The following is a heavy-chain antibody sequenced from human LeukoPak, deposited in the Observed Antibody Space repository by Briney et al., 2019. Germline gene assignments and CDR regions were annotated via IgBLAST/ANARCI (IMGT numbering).Heavy chain of an antibody. D-gene: IGHD4-11*01. J-gene: IGHJ6*02. Sequence: SETLSLTCAVYGGSFSGYYWSWIRQPPGKGLEWIGYIYYSGSTNYNPSLKSRVTISVDTSKNQFSLKLSSVTAADTAVYYCARHYDYSNYEGVLVRFYGMGVWGQGTTVTVSS. CDR3: ARHYDYSNYEGVLVRFYGMGV. CDR2: IYYSGST. CDR1: GGSFSGYY. V-gene: IGHV4-59*08.